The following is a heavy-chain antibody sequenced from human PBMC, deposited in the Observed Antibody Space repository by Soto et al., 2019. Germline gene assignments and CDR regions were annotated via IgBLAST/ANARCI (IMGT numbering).Heavy chain of an antibody. D-gene: IGHD1-1*01. CDR3: ARGGESTRTFDY. CDR1: GYNFAGYW. CDR2: IYPSDSDT. J-gene: IGHJ4*01. Sequence: GESLKISCNGPGYNFAGYWIALVRQMPGKGMELMAIIYPSDSDTRYSPSFQCQVTISADKSISSACQQWSDLRASDTAMYYCARGGESTRTFDYWGQGTTVTVSS. V-gene: IGHV5-51*01.